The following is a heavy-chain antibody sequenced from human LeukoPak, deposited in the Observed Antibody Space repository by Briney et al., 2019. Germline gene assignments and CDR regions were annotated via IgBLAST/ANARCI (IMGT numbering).Heavy chain of an antibody. D-gene: IGHD3-22*01. CDR2: MNPNSGNT. J-gene: IGHJ5*02. V-gene: IGHV1-8*01. CDR3: ARGGYYDSSGYARNWFDP. CDR1: GYTFTSYD. Sequence: GASVKVSCKASGYTFTSYDINWVRQATGQGLEWIGWMNPNSGNTGYAQKFQGRVTMTRNTSISTAYMELSSLRSEDTAVYYCARGGYYDSSGYARNWFDPWGQGTLVTVSS.